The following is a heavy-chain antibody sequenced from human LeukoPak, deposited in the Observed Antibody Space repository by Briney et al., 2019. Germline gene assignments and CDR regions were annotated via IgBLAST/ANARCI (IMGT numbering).Heavy chain of an antibody. J-gene: IGHJ5*02. V-gene: IGHV1-2*02. Sequence: GASVKVSCKASGYTFTGYYMHWVRQAPGQGLEWMGWINPNSGGTNYAQKFQGRVTITTDESTSTAYMELSSLRSEDTAVYYCARASIAAAGRGLENWFDPWGQGTLVTVSS. CDR3: ARASIAAAGRGLENWFDP. D-gene: IGHD6-13*01. CDR1: GYTFTGYY. CDR2: INPNSGGT.